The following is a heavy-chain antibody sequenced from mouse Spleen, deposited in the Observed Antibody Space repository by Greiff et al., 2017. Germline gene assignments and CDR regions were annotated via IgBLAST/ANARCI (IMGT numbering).Heavy chain of an antibody. CDR3: ARDYYGSSYGFAY. V-gene: IGHV14-3*02. CDR2: IDPANGNT. CDR1: GFNIKDTY. Sequence: VHVKQSGAELVKPGASVKLSCTASGFNIKDTYMHWVKQRPEQGLEWIGRIDPANGNTKYDPKFQGKATITADTSSNTAYLQLSSLTSEDTAVYYCARDYYGSSYGFAYWGQGTLVTVSA. J-gene: IGHJ3*01. D-gene: IGHD1-1*01.